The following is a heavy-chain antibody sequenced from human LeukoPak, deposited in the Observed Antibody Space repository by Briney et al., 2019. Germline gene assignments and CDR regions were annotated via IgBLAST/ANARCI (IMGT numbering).Heavy chain of an antibody. CDR2: ISWDGGIT. J-gene: IGHJ2*01. D-gene: IGHD3-10*01. CDR1: GFTFDDYT. Sequence: GGSLRLSCAASGFTFDDYTMHWVRQAPGEGLEWVSLISWDGGITYYADSVKGRFTISRDNSKNSLYLQMNSLRTEDTALYYCAKSMVSGSSHWYFDLWGRGTLVTVSS. V-gene: IGHV3-43*01. CDR3: AKSMVSGSSHWYFDL.